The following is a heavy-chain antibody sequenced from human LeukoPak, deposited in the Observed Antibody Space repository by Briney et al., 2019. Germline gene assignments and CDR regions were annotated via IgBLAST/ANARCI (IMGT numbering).Heavy chain of an antibody. Sequence: PGGSLKLSCAASGFTFDDYAMHWVRQAPGKGLEWVSVIYSGGSTYYADSVKGRFTISRDNSKNTLYLQMNSLRAEDTAVYYCARVGFGELYYYYGMDVWGKGTTVTVSS. V-gene: IGHV3-53*01. J-gene: IGHJ6*04. CDR3: ARVGFGELYYYYGMDV. CDR2: IYSGGST. CDR1: GFTFDDYA. D-gene: IGHD3-10*01.